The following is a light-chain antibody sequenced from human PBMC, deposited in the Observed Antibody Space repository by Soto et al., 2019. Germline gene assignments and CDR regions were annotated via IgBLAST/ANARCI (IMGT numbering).Light chain of an antibody. CDR3: QHRSNWLFT. CDR2: DAS. Sequence: EIVLTQSLATLSLSPGERATLSCRASQSVSSYLAWYQHKPGQAPRLLISDASNRATGIPARFSGSGSGTDFTLTISNLEPEDCAVYYCQHRSNWLFTFGPGTKVHIK. V-gene: IGKV3-11*01. CDR1: QSVSSY. J-gene: IGKJ3*01.